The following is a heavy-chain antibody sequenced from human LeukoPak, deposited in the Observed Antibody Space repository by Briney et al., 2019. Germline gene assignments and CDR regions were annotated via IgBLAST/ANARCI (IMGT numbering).Heavy chain of an antibody. CDR3: ARVGYCSSTSSRRYSSSWNYFDY. J-gene: IGHJ4*02. Sequence: SETLSLTCAVYGGSFSGYYWSWIRQPPGKGLEWIGEINHSGSTNYNPSLKSRVTISVDTSKNQFSLKLSSVTAADTAVYYCARVGYCSSTSSRRYSSSWNYFDYWGQGTLVTVSS. V-gene: IGHV4-34*01. CDR1: GGSFSGYY. D-gene: IGHD2-2*01. CDR2: INHSGST.